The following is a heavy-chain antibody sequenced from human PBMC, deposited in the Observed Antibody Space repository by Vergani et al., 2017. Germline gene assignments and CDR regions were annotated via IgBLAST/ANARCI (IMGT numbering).Heavy chain of an antibody. CDR3: ARAPAASVTLPDY. J-gene: IGHJ4*02. CDR2: ISSSSSYR. V-gene: IGHV3-21*01. Sequence: EVQLVESGGGLVKPGGSLRLSCAASGFPFSSYSMNWARKAQGKGLDWVSSISSSSSYRYYADSVKGRFTISRENAKNSLYLQMNSLRAEDTAGYYCARAPAASVTLPDYWGQGTLVTVSS. D-gene: IGHD6-13*01. CDR1: GFPFSSYS.